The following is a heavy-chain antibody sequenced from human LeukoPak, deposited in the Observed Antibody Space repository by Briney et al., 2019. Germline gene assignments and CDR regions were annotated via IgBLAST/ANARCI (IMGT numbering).Heavy chain of an antibody. Sequence: GGSLRLSCAASGFTFSSYGMSWVRQAPGKGLKWVSDISASGGSTYYADSVKGRFTISRDNSKKTLHLQMNSLRAEDTAVYYCAREAKAAIGRSYDYWGQGTLVTVSS. D-gene: IGHD2-2*01. CDR2: ISASGGST. CDR3: AREAKAAIGRSYDY. CDR1: GFTFSSYG. V-gene: IGHV3-23*01. J-gene: IGHJ4*02.